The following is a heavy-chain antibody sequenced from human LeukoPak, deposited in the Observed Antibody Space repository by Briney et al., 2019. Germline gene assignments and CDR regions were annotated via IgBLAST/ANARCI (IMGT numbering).Heavy chain of an antibody. D-gene: IGHD6-13*01. Sequence: GASVKVSCKASGYTFTSYGISWVRQAPGQGLEWMGWTSAYNGNTNYAQKLQGRVTMTTDTSTSTAYMELRSLRSDDTAVYYCARSTGAAAGQGASYYYYYYMDVWGKGTTVTVSS. CDR3: ARSTGAAAGQGASYYYYYYMDV. CDR1: GYTFTSYG. V-gene: IGHV1-18*01. CDR2: TSAYNGNT. J-gene: IGHJ6*03.